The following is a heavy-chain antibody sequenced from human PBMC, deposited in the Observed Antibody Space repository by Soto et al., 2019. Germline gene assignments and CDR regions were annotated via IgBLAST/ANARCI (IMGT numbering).Heavy chain of an antibody. J-gene: IGHJ4*02. CDR3: ARVPCSITSCYAMDY. V-gene: IGHV1-69*06. D-gene: IGHD2-2*01. Sequence: QVRLVQSGTEVKRPGSSVKVSCKTSGGTFNNYAMSWVRQAPGHGREWMGEIIPMLGTVNYAPKFQGRVTITADTSTITAYMELKNVRSEDTAVYYCARVPCSITSCYAMDYWGQGTLVTVSS. CDR1: GGTFNNYA. CDR2: IIPMLGTV.